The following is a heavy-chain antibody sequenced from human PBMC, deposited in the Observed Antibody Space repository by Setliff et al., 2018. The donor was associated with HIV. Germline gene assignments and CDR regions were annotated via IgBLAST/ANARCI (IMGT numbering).Heavy chain of an antibody. J-gene: IGHJ4*02. Sequence: PSETLSLTCTVSGVSIKGYYWSWIRQPPGKGLEWIAYIYYTGSTNYNPSLKSRVTISLDTSKNQFSLNVNSVTAADTAVYYCARTPSRGGFDYWGQGTLVTVSS. D-gene: IGHD3-16*01. CDR3: ARTPSRGGFDY. CDR1: GVSIKGYY. CDR2: IYYTGST. V-gene: IGHV4-59*01.